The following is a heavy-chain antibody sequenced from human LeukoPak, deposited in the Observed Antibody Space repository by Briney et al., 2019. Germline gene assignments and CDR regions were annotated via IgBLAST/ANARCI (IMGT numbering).Heavy chain of an antibody. CDR3: AKDLGNWKYLIDY. V-gene: IGHV3-30-3*01. J-gene: IGHJ4*02. CDR1: GFTFSSYA. CDR2: ISYDGSNK. D-gene: IGHD1-7*01. Sequence: GGSLRLSCAASGFTFSSYAMHWVRQAPGKGLEWVAVISYDGSNKYYADSVKGRFTISRDNSKNTLYLQMNSLRAEDTAVYYCAKDLGNWKYLIDYWGQGARVTVSS.